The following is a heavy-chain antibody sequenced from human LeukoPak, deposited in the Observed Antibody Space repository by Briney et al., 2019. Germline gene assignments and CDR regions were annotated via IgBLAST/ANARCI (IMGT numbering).Heavy chain of an antibody. J-gene: IGHJ4*02. Sequence: GRSLRLSCAASGFTFSSYAMHWVRRAPGKGLEWVAFIRHDESNKYYTDSVKGRFTISRDNAKNSLYLQMNSLRAEDTAVYYCARDRGAVAGRGLDYWGQGTLVTVSS. CDR3: ARDRGAVAGRGLDY. CDR2: IRHDESNK. D-gene: IGHD6-19*01. V-gene: IGHV3-30*04. CDR1: GFTFSSYA.